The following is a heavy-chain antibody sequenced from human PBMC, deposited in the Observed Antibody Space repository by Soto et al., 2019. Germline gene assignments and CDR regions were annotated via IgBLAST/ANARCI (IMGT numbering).Heavy chain of an antibody. J-gene: IGHJ4*02. D-gene: IGHD4-17*01. Sequence: EVQLVESGGGLVKPGGSLRLSCAASGFTFSSYRMNWVRQGPGKGLEWVSSISSSSSYIYYADSVKGRFTISRDNAKNSLYLQMNSLRAEDTAVYYCARGPIDYGDYIWGQGTLVTVSS. CDR2: ISSSSSYI. CDR3: ARGPIDYGDYI. V-gene: IGHV3-21*01. CDR1: GFTFSSYR.